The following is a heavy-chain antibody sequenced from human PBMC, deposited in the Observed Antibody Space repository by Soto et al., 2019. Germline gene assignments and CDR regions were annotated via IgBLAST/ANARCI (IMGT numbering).Heavy chain of an antibody. D-gene: IGHD3-3*01. CDR2: IYYSGST. V-gene: IGHV4-59*06. CDR1: GGSISSYY. Sequence: SETLSLTCTVSGGSISSYYWSWIRQHPGKGLEWIGYIYYSGSTYYNPSLKSRVTISVDTSKNQSSLKLSSVTAADTAVYYCARGGARFLEWFSAGMPGWFDPWGQGTLVTV. J-gene: IGHJ5*02. CDR3: ARGGARFLEWFSAGMPGWFDP.